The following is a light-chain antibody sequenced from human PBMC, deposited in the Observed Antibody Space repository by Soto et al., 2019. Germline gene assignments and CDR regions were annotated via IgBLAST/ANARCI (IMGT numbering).Light chain of an antibody. CDR1: QSVSFSS. CDR3: QQYASSPLT. V-gene: IGKV3-20*01. CDR2: GKS. J-gene: IGKJ4*01. Sequence: EIVLTQSPGTLSLSPGERATLSCRASQSVSFSSLAWYQHKPGRAPRLLIYGKSSRATGIPDRFSGSGSGTGFTLIISKVEPEDFGVYFCQQYASSPLTFGGGTKVEIK.